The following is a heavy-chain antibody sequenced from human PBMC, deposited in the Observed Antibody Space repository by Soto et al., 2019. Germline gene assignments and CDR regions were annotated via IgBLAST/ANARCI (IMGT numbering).Heavy chain of an antibody. Sequence: QVQLQESGPGLVKPSGTLSLTCAVSGGSISSSNWWTWVRQPQGKGLEWIGEIHHSGSTNYNPSLESRVTISVDKSQNQCSLKLSTVTAADTAVYYCAREDRSRPFDYWGQGTLVTVSS. CDR2: IHHSGST. CDR3: AREDRSRPFDY. CDR1: GGSISSSNW. V-gene: IGHV4-4*02. J-gene: IGHJ4*02.